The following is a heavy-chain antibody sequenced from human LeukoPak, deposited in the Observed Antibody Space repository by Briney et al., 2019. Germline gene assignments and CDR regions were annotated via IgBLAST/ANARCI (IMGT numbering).Heavy chain of an antibody. CDR1: GCTFSSYS. Sequence: GGSLRLSCAASGCTFSSYSMNWVLQAPGKGLEWVSSISSSSSYIYYADSVKGRFTISRDNAKNSLYLQMNSLRAEDTAVYYCARGLSVTPLDYWGQGTLVTVSS. CDR3: ARGLSVTPLDY. CDR2: ISSSSSYI. J-gene: IGHJ4*02. D-gene: IGHD2-21*02. V-gene: IGHV3-21*01.